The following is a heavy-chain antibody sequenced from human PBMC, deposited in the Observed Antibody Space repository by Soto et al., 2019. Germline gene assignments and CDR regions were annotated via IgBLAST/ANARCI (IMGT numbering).Heavy chain of an antibody. V-gene: IGHV3-23*01. CDR2: IGGSGTGGRT. CDR1: GLTFSTYA. J-gene: IGHJ6*02. Sequence: EVHLLESGGGLVQPGGSLRLSCTASGLTFSTYAMSWVRQAPGKGLEWVSVIGGSGTGGRTYYADSVKGRFTLSRDNSKNTVYLQMTRLGADDSAVYYCAKSPGGLDGYNSDYYGMDVWGQGTTVTVSS. D-gene: IGHD5-12*01. CDR3: AKSPGGLDGYNSDYYGMDV.